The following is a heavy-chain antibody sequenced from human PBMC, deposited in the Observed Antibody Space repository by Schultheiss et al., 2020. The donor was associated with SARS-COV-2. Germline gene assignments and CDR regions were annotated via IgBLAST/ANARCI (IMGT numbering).Heavy chain of an antibody. CDR2: IYTSGST. V-gene: IGHV4-59*10. CDR3: ASGVRVATPIGYYYYGMDV. Sequence: SETLSLTCAVYGGSFSGYYWSWIRQPPGKGLEWIGRIYTSGSTNYNPSLKSRVTISVDTSKNQFSLKLSSVTAADTAVYYCASGVRVATPIGYYYYGMDVWGQGTTVTVSS. J-gene: IGHJ6*02. D-gene: IGHD5-12*01. CDR1: GGSFSGYY.